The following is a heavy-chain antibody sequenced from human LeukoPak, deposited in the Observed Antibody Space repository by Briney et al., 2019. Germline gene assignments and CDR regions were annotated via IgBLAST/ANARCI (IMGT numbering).Heavy chain of an antibody. CDR3: ARPHLGADNYWYFDL. Sequence: SETLSLTCAVYGGSFSDYYWSWIRQPPGKGLEWIGEINHSRSTNYNPSLKSRVTISVDTSKNQFSLKVTSVTAADTAVYYCARPHLGADNYWYFDLWGRGTLVTVSS. D-gene: IGHD1-26*01. CDR1: GGSFSDYY. J-gene: IGHJ2*01. V-gene: IGHV4-34*01. CDR2: INHSRST.